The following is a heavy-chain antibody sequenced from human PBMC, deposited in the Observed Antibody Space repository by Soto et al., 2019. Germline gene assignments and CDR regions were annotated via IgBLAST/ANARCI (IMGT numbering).Heavy chain of an antibody. Sequence: QVKLVESGGGVVQPGRSLRLSCAASGFTFSSYGMHWVRQAPGKGLEWVAVISYDGSHKYYADSVKGRFTISRDNSKNTLYLQMNSLRAEDTAVYYCAKDHSSSWYYFDYWGQGTLVTVSS. CDR1: GFTFSSYG. V-gene: IGHV3-30*18. J-gene: IGHJ4*02. CDR2: ISYDGSHK. CDR3: AKDHSSSWYYFDY. D-gene: IGHD6-13*01.